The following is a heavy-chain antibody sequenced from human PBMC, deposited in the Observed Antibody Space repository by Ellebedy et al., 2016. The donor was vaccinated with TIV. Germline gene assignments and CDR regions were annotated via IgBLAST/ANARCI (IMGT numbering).Heavy chain of an antibody. J-gene: IGHJ4*02. Sequence: GESLKIPXAASGFTFSGSHMHWVRQAPGKGVEGVGHIRSEADNYATAYAASVNGRFTISRDDSKNTAYLQMNSLKTEDTAVYYCARQTDSCHDYWGQGTLVTVSS. CDR3: ARQTDSCHDY. CDR2: IRSEADNYAT. V-gene: IGHV3-73*01. D-gene: IGHD2-2*01. CDR1: GFTFSGSH.